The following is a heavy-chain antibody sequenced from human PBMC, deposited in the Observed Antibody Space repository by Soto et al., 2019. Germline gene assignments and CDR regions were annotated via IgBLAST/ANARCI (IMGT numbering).Heavy chain of an antibody. CDR3: ARTAIGAPSWLDP. D-gene: IGHD4-17*01. CDR2: ISTYNGNA. J-gene: IGHJ5*02. V-gene: IGHV1-18*01. Sequence: QVQLVQSGAEVKKPGASVKVSCKASGYRFSSYGITWVRQAPGQGLDWMGWISTYNGNANYAQKFRGRVTTTTDTPTSTCNMELRSLRSDDTAVYYCARTAIGAPSWLDPWGQGTLVSVSS. CDR1: GYRFSSYG.